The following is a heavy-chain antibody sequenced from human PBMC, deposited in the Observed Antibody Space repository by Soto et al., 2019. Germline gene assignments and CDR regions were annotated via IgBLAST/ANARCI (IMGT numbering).Heavy chain of an antibody. CDR3: ASLQGKAVTTYEAYFDY. V-gene: IGHV5-10-1*03. J-gene: IGHJ4*02. D-gene: IGHD4-17*01. Sequence: DVQLVQSGAEVKKPGESLRISCKGSGYSFTSYWISWVRQMPGKGLEWMGRIDPSDSYTNYSPSFQGHVTISADKSISTAYLQWSSLKASDTAMYYCASLQGKAVTTYEAYFDYWGQGTLVTVSS. CDR1: GYSFTSYW. CDR2: IDPSDSYT.